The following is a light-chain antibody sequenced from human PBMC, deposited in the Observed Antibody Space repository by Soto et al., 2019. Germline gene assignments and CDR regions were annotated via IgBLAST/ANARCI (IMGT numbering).Light chain of an antibody. CDR2: DVS. V-gene: IGLV2-14*01. Sequence: QSALTQPASVSGSPGQSITISCTGTSSDVGGYNYVSWYQQHPGKAPKLMIYDVSNRPSGVSNRFSGSKSGNTASLTFSGLQAEDEADYYGSSYTSSSTLRGVFGTGTKVTVL. J-gene: IGLJ1*01. CDR1: SSDVGGYNY. CDR3: SSYTSSSTLRGV.